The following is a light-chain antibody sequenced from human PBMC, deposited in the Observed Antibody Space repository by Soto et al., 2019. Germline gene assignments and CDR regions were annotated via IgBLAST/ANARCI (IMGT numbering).Light chain of an antibody. J-gene: IGKJ1*01. Sequence: DIQMTQSPSSLSASVGDRVTITCRASQSISSYLNWYQQKPGKATKLLIYAASSLQSGVPSRFSGSGSGTDFTLTISSLQPEDFGTYYCQQSYSTRWTFGQGTKVEIK. CDR1: QSISSY. V-gene: IGKV1-39*01. CDR2: AAS. CDR3: QQSYSTRWT.